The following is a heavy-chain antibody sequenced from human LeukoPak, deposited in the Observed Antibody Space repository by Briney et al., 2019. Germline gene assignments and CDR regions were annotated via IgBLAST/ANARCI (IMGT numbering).Heavy chain of an antibody. Sequence: PGGSLRLSCAASGFTFSSYAMHWIRQSPGKGLEWIGSIHPSGMLYNNPSLESRVTMSRDTSKNQFSLNLNSVTAADTAVYFCSRGLDSRKLGYWGQGILVTVSS. V-gene: IGHV4-38-2*01. J-gene: IGHJ4*02. CDR2: IHPSGML. D-gene: IGHD3-22*01. CDR3: SRGLDSRKLGY. CDR1: GFTFSSYA.